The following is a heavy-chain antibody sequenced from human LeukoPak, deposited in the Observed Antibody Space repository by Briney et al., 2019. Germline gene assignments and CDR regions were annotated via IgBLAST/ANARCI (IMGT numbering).Heavy chain of an antibody. CDR1: GFRFSDFY. CDR2: MCSSITYT. V-gene: IGHV3-11*03. D-gene: IGHD6-19*01. J-gene: IGHJ4*02. Sequence: PVESLRLSCAASGFRFSDFYMSWIRQTPGKGLEWMSLMCSSITYTNYADSVRGRFTISRDNSKNSLYLQMNSLRAEDTAVYYCARKLAVVGSFDNWGRGTLVTVSS. CDR3: ARKLAVVGSFDN.